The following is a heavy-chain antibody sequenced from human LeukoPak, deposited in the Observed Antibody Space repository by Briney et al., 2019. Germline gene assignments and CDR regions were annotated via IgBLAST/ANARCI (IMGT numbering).Heavy chain of an antibody. D-gene: IGHD3-22*01. CDR1: GFTFSSYW. CDR3: ARDHYDSSGYYYGPEDVFDI. J-gene: IGHJ3*02. Sequence: GGSLRLSCAASGFTFSSYWMSWVRQAPGKRLEWVANIKQDGSEKYYVDSVKGRFTISRDNAKNSLYLQMNSLRAEDTAVYYCARDHYDSSGYYYGPEDVFDIWGQGTMVTVSS. CDR2: IKQDGSEK. V-gene: IGHV3-7*01.